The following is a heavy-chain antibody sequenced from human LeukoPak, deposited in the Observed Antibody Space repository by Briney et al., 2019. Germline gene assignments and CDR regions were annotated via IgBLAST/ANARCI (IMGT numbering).Heavy chain of an antibody. CDR1: GFTFSSYA. V-gene: IGHV3-23*01. Sequence: GGSLRLSCAASGFTFSSYAMSWVRQAPGKGLEWVSAISGSGGSTYYADSVKGRFTISRDNSKNTLYLQMNSLRAEDTAVYYCAEDERASEVTYYFDYWGQGTLVTVSS. CDR2: ISGSGGST. D-gene: IGHD4-23*01. CDR3: AEDERASEVTYYFDY. J-gene: IGHJ4*02.